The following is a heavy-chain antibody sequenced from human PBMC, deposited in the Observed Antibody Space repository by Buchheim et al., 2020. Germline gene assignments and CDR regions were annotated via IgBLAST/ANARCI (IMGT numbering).Heavy chain of an antibody. Sequence: QVQLVESGGGVVQPGRSLRLSCAASGFTFSSYAMHWVCQAPGKGLEWVAVISNDGSNKYYADSVKGRFTISRDNSRNTLYLQMSSLRAEDTAVYYCAKGVGAQPMLDYWGQRALGTVSS. J-gene: IGHJ4*02. CDR3: AKGVGAQPMLDY. D-gene: IGHD1-26*01. V-gene: IGHV3-30*18. CDR1: GFTFSSYA. CDR2: ISNDGSNK.